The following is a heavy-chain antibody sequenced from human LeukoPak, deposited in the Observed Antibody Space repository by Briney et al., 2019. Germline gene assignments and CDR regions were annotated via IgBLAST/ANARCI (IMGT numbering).Heavy chain of an antibody. V-gene: IGHV3-23*01. D-gene: IGHD2-21*02. CDR3: ARDYLAYCGGDCYSPLDY. Sequence: GGSLRLSCAASGFTFSSYAMSWVRQAPGKGLEWVSAISGSGGSTYYADSVKGRFTISRDNSKNTLYLQMNSLRAEGTAVYYCARDYLAYCGGDCYSPLDYWGQGTLVTVSS. J-gene: IGHJ4*02. CDR2: ISGSGGST. CDR1: GFTFSSYA.